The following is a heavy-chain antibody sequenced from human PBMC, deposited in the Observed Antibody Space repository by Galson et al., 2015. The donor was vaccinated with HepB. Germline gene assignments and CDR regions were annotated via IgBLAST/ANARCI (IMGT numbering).Heavy chain of an antibody. CDR1: GYSFTTYA. D-gene: IGHD2-2*02. Sequence: SVKVSCKASGYSFTTYAMHWVRQAPGQRLEWMGWINPANHNTQYSQKFQGRVTITRDTSARTTYIALTSLSAEDTALYYCAIDRRQFQLLYPGYYYGMDVWGQGTTVTVSS. V-gene: IGHV1-3*01. CDR3: AIDRRQFQLLYPGYYYGMDV. CDR2: INPANHNT. J-gene: IGHJ6*02.